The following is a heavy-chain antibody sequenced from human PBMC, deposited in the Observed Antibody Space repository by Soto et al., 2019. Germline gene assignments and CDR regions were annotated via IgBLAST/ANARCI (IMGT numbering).Heavy chain of an antibody. D-gene: IGHD6-13*01. V-gene: IGHV5-10-1*01. CDR1: GYSFTSYW. CDR3: ARHRSVAAAGIYYYYGMDV. CDR2: IDPSDSYT. Sequence: RGESLKISCKGSGYSFTSYWISWVRQMPGKGLEWMGRIDPSDSYTNYSPSFQGHVTISADKSISTAYLQWSSLKASDTAMYYCARHRSVAAAGIYYYYGMDVWGQGTTVTVSS. J-gene: IGHJ6*02.